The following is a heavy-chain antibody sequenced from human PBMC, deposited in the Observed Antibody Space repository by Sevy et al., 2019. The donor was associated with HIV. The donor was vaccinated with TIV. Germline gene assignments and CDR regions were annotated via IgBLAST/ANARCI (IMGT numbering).Heavy chain of an antibody. V-gene: IGHV3-53*03. CDR2: IYSGGNT. Sequence: GGSLRLSCAASGFVFSSYTMNWVRQSPGKGLEWVSVIYSGGNTYYADSVKGRFTISRDISKNTLYLQMNSLRAEDTAIYYCATTSTPLYYYALDVWGQGTTVTVSS. CDR3: ATTSTPLYYYALDV. D-gene: IGHD2-15*01. J-gene: IGHJ6*02. CDR1: GFVFSSYT.